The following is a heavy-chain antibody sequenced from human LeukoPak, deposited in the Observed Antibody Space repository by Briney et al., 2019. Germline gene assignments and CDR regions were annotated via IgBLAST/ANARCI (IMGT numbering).Heavy chain of an antibody. Sequence: SETLSLTCAVYGGSFSGYYWSWIRQPPGKGLEWIGEINHSGSTNYNPSLKSRVTKSVDTSKNQFSLKLSSVTAADTAVYYCARDRGSYRAVDAFDIWGQGTMVTVSS. D-gene: IGHD1-26*01. CDR2: INHSGST. CDR3: ARDRGSYRAVDAFDI. CDR1: GGSFSGYY. J-gene: IGHJ3*02. V-gene: IGHV4-34*01.